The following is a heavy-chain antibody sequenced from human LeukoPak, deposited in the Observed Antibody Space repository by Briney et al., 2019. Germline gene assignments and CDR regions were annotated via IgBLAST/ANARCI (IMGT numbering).Heavy chain of an antibody. CDR2: INHSGST. V-gene: IGHV4-34*01. CDR3: ARGRGDRPPRPMNWNQPKPRYYYCGMDV. D-gene: IGHD1-1*01. J-gene: IGHJ6*02. Sequence: SETLSLTCAVYGGSFSGYYWSWIRQPPGKGLEWIGEINHSGSTNYNPSLKSRVTISVDTSKNQFSLKLSSVTAADTAVYYCARGRGDRPPRPMNWNQPKPRYYYCGMDVWGQGTTVTVSS. CDR1: GGSFSGYY.